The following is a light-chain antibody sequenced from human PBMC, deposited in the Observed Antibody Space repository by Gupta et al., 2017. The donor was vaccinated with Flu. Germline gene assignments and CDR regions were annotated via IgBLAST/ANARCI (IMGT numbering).Light chain of an antibody. CDR3: QQRNNGTPKYT. CDR2: DAS. CDR1: QSVSSY. Sequence: DIVLTQSPATLSLSPGERATLSCRASQSVSSYLDWYQQKPGQAPRLLIYDASNRSTGTPARFSGSGCGTDFTLTISSLEPEDFAVYYCQQRNNGTPKYTFGQGTKVEIK. V-gene: IGKV3-11*01. J-gene: IGKJ2*01.